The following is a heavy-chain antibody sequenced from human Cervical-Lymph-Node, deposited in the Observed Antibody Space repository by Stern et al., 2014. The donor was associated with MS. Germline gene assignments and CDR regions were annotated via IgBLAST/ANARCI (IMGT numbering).Heavy chain of an antibody. J-gene: IGHJ6*02. D-gene: IGHD2-2*01. CDR2: ISYDGNNK. V-gene: IGHV3-30*03. CDR3: ARGDCSSTSCYPLYYYYTMDV. Sequence: VQLVESRGGVVQPGRSLRLSCAASGFTFSSYGMHWVRQAPGKGLEWVAVISYDGNNKYYADSVKGRFTISRDNSKNTLSLQINSLRAEDTAVYHCARGDCSSTSCYPLYYYYTMDVWGQGTTVTVSS. CDR1: GFTFSSYG.